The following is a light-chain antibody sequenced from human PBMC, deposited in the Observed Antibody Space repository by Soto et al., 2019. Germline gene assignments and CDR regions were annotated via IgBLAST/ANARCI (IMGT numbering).Light chain of an antibody. CDR1: GSDVGGYNY. J-gene: IGLJ1*01. CDR2: EVG. V-gene: IGLV2-14*01. Sequence: QSVLTQPRSVSGSPGQSVTISCTGTGSDVGGYNYVSWYQQHPGRAPKLMIYEVGNRPSGVSNRFSGSKSGNTASLTISGLQAEDEADYYCSSYTSSSPYVFGTGTKVTVL. CDR3: SSYTSSSPYV.